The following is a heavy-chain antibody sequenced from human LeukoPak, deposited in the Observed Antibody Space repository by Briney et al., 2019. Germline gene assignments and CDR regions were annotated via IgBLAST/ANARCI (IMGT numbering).Heavy chain of an antibody. Sequence: PGGSLRLSCAASGLTVSSNYMSWVRQAPGKGLEWVSGISGSGGSTYYADTVKGRFTISRDNSKNTLYLQMNSLRGEDTAVYYCARDSSESSGYQFDYWGQGTLVTVSS. J-gene: IGHJ4*02. CDR2: ISGSGGST. CDR3: ARDSSESSGYQFDY. D-gene: IGHD3-22*01. V-gene: IGHV3-23*01. CDR1: GLTVSSNY.